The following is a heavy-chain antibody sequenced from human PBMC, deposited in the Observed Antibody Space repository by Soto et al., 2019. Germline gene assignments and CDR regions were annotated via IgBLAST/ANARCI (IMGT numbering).Heavy chain of an antibody. V-gene: IGHV4-59*08. CDR2: IYYSGST. CDR1: GGSISSYY. Sequence: PSETLSLTCTVSGGSISSYYWSWIRQPPGKGLEWIGYIYYSGSTNYNPSLKSRVTISVDTSKNQFSLKLSSVTAADTAVYYCARHAPGYSSGGYNYWGQGTLVTSPQ. CDR3: ARHAPGYSSGGYNY. J-gene: IGHJ4*02. D-gene: IGHD6-19*01.